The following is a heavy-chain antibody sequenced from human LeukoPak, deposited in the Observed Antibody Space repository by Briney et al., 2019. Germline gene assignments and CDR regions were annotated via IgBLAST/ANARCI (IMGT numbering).Heavy chain of an antibody. CDR1: GFTFSSYS. CDR3: ARRGGDYPRYYYYYGMDV. CDR2: ISSSSSYI. Sequence: PGGSLRLSCAASGFTFSSYSMNWLRQAPGKGLEWVSSISSSSSYIYYADSVKGRFTISRDNAKNSLYLQMNSLRAEDTAVYYCARRGGDYPRYYYYYGMDVWGQGTTVTVSS. V-gene: IGHV3-21*01. D-gene: IGHD4-17*01. J-gene: IGHJ6*02.